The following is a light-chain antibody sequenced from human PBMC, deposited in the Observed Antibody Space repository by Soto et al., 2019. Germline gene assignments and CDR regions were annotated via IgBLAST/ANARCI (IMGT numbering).Light chain of an antibody. J-gene: IGKJ2*02. CDR1: QSVSSN. V-gene: IGKV3-15*01. Sequence: EIVMTQSPATLSVSAGERATLSCRASQSVSSNLAWYQQKPGQAPRLLIYGASTRATGIPARFSGSGSGTEFTLTISSLQSEDFAVYYCQTYNNWPPGTFGQGTKLEIK. CDR3: QTYNNWPPGT. CDR2: GAS.